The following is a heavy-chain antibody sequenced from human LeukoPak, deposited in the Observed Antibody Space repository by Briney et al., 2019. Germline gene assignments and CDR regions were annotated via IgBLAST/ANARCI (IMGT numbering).Heavy chain of an antibody. CDR1: GGSFRGYY. CDR3: ARGSFRGATDY. J-gene: IGHJ4*02. V-gene: IGHV4-34*01. D-gene: IGHD4/OR15-4a*01. CDR2: IDQSGSS. Sequence: SETLSLTCAVYGGSFRGYYWSWIRQSPGKGLEWIGEIDQSGSSDYNPSPKSRVTISVDTSKNQFSLKLTSVTAADTAVYYCARGSFRGATDYWGQGTLVTVSS.